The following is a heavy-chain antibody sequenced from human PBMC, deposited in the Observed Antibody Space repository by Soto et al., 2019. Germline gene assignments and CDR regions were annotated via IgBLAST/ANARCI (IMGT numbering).Heavy chain of an antibody. D-gene: IGHD5-18*01. CDR1: GGTFSTYA. CDR3: ASGIQLWLRRINNGYSG. V-gene: IGHV1-69*12. J-gene: IGHJ4*02. Sequence: QVQLVQSGAEVKKPESSVKVSCKAPGGTFSTYAISWVRQAPGQGLEWMGGIIPMFGTANYAQRFQDSVTITADESTNPVYMELSSLRSEDTAVYFCASGIQLWLRRINNGYSGWGQGTLVTVSS. CDR2: IIPMFGTA.